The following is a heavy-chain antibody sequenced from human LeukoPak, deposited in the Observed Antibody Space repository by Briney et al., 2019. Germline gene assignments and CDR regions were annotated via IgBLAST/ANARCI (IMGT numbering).Heavy chain of an antibody. CDR3: ANHNWNDVIDF. CDR2: ISGSGGST. D-gene: IGHD1-20*01. Sequence: GSLRLSCAASGFTFSSYAMSWVRQAPGKGLEWVSAISGSGGSTYYADSVKGRFTISRDNSKNTLYLQMKSLRADDTAIYYCANHNWNDVIDFWGQGTLVTVSS. J-gene: IGHJ4*02. CDR1: GFTFSSYA. V-gene: IGHV3-23*01.